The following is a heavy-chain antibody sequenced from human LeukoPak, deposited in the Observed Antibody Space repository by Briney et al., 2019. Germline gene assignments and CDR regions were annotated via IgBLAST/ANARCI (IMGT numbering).Heavy chain of an antibody. J-gene: IGHJ5*02. CDR3: ARGIRITMMVVVISNWFDP. V-gene: IGHV4-34*01. D-gene: IGHD3-22*01. Sequence: SETLSLTCAVYGESFSGYYWSWIRQPPGKGLEWIGEINHSGSVNYNPSLKSRVTISVDTSKNQSSLKLSSVTAADTAVYYCARGIRITMMVVVISNWFDPWGQGTLVTVSS. CDR1: GESFSGYY. CDR2: INHSGSV.